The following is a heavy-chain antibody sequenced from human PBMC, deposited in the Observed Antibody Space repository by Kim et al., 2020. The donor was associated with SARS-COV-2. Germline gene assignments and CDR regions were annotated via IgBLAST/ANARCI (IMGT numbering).Heavy chain of an antibody. Sequence: GGSLRLSCAASGFTFSSYEMNWVRQAPGKGLEWVSYISSSGSTIYYADSVKGRFTISRDNAKNSLYLQMNSLRAEDTAVYYCARGGLSGSYYRKGGYFDYWGQGTLVTVSS. CDR1: GFTFSSYE. CDR2: ISSSGSTI. CDR3: ARGGLSGSYYRKGGYFDY. V-gene: IGHV3-48*03. D-gene: IGHD3-10*01. J-gene: IGHJ4*02.